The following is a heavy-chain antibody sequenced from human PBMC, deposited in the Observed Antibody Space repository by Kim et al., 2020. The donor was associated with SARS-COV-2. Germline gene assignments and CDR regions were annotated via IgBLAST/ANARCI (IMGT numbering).Heavy chain of an antibody. J-gene: IGHJ4*02. Sequence: GGSLRLSRATSGFTFSGYWMHWVRQAPGEGLVWVSRINGDGRTTGHADSVKGRFTISRDNAKNTLYLQMNSLRVDDTAVYYCGREETGALAYWGQGTLVT. CDR3: GREETGALAY. D-gene: IGHD1-26*01. CDR2: INGDGRTT. CDR1: GFTFSGYW. V-gene: IGHV3-74*01.